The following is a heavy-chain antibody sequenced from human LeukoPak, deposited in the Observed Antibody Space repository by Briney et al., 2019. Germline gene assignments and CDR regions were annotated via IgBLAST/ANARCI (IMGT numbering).Heavy chain of an antibody. D-gene: IGHD5-18*01. CDR2: ISWNSGSI. V-gene: IGHV3-9*01. J-gene: IGHJ5*02. Sequence: GRSLRLSCAASGFTFDDYAMHWVRQAPGKGLEWVSGISWNSGSIGYADSVKGRFTISGDNAKNSLYLQMNSLRAEDTALYYCAKDKGYGYYNWFDPWGQGTLVTVSS. CDR3: AKDKGYGYYNWFDP. CDR1: GFTFDDYA.